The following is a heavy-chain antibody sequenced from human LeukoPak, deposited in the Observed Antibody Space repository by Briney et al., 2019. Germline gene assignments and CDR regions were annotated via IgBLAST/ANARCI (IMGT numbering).Heavy chain of an antibody. Sequence: PGGSLRLSCAASGFTFSSYAMHWVRQAPGKRLEWVAVISYDGSSEYYAGSVKGRFTISRDNSKITVYLQMNSLKAEDTAVYYCAKELYNYGDYGAEGLDVGGQGTTVTVS. J-gene: IGHJ6*02. D-gene: IGHD4-17*01. V-gene: IGHV3-30*04. CDR3: AKELYNYGDYGAEGLDV. CDR1: GFTFSSYA. CDR2: ISYDGSSE.